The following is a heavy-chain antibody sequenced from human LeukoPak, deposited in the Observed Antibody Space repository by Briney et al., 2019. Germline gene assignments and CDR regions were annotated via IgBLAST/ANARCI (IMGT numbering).Heavy chain of an antibody. D-gene: IGHD6-13*01. CDR2: ISSSSSFI. CDR3: ARDPVAAAGTIGVDY. V-gene: IGHV3-21*01. J-gene: IGHJ4*02. Sequence: GGSLRLSCAASGFTFSSYSMNWVRQAPGNGLEWVSSISSSSSFIYYADSLKGRFTISRDNAKNSLYLQMNSLRAEDTAVYYCARDPVAAAGTIGVDYWGQGTLVTVSS. CDR1: GFTFSSYS.